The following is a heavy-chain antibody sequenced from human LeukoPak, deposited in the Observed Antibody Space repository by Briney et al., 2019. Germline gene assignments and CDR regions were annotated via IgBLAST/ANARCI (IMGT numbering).Heavy chain of an antibody. V-gene: IGHV3-53*01. CDR1: GFTVSSNY. CDR3: AKAGFSSSWSKPDNWFDP. Sequence: GGSLRLSCAASGFTVSSNYMSWVRQAPGKGLEWVSVIYSGGSTFYADSVKDRFTISRDNSKNTLYLQMNSLRAEDTAVYFCAKAGFSSSWSKPDNWFDPWGQGTLVTVSS. CDR2: IYSGGST. D-gene: IGHD6-13*01. J-gene: IGHJ5*02.